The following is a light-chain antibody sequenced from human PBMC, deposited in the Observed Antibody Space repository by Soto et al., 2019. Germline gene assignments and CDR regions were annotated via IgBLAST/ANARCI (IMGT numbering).Light chain of an antibody. Sequence: IQRTQSPSTLSASVGDRFTITCRASQSITNRLAWYQQKPGKAPKVLIYDASSLESGVPSRFGGSGSGTQFILTISSLQPDDVAAYWCQHYGGMWTVGQGTQVDIK. CDR1: QSITNR. V-gene: IGKV1-5*01. CDR3: QHYGGMWT. J-gene: IGKJ1*01. CDR2: DAS.